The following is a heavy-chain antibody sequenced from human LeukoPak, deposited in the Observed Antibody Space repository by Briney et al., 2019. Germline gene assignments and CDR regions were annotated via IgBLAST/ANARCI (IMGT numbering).Heavy chain of an antibody. CDR3: ARDIVNGPFVTSPES. V-gene: IGHV3-48*03. D-gene: IGHD2-8*01. CDR2: ISSDGNTE. CDR1: GFSLTTYP. Sequence: PGGSLRLSCAASGFSLTTYPMNWIRQVPGKGLEWVSHISSDGNTEYYADSVRVRFTMSRDNAKNSLDLHMNSLRTEDTAVYYCARDIVNGPFVTSPESWGQGALVTVSS. J-gene: IGHJ4*02.